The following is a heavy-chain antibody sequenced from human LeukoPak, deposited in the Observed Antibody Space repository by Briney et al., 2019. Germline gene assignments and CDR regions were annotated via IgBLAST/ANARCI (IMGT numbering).Heavy chain of an antibody. CDR2: IRSKAYGGTP. D-gene: IGHD3-22*01. J-gene: IGHJ4*02. CDR1: GFTLGDHS. Sequence: PGGSLRLSCTASGFTLGDHSVSWVRQAPGKGLEWVGFIRSKAYGGTPEYAASVKGRLTISRDDSKSVAYQQMSSLKTEDTAVYHCARHSSGFQFDYWGQGTLVTVSS. CDR3: ARHSSGFQFDY. V-gene: IGHV3-49*04.